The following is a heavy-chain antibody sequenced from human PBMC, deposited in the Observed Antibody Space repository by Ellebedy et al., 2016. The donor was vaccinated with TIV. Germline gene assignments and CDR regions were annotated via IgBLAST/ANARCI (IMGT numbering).Heavy chain of an antibody. CDR3: ARAREDWYFDL. CDR2: MNPNNGDT. J-gene: IGHJ2*01. V-gene: IGHV1-8*01. CDR1: GYTFTNYD. Sequence: AASVKVSCKASGYTFTNYDINWVRQATGQGLEWMGWMNPNNGDTVHAQKFQGSVTMTRDPSITTAYMELSSLRSEDTAVYYCARAREDWYFDLWGRGTLVTVSS.